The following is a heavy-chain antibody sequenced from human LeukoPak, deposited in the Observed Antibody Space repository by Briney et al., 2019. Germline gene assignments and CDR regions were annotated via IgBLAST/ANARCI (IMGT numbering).Heavy chain of an antibody. Sequence: PGGSLRLSCEAAGFAFSSYSMNWVRQAPGKGLEWVSSISSSSSYIYYADSVKGRFTISRDNAKNSLYLQMNSLRAEDTAVYYCARGELYCSGGSCYYFDYWGQGTLVTVS. CDR3: ARGELYCSGGSCYYFDY. CDR1: GFAFSSYS. D-gene: IGHD2-15*01. V-gene: IGHV3-21*01. CDR2: ISSSSSYI. J-gene: IGHJ4*02.